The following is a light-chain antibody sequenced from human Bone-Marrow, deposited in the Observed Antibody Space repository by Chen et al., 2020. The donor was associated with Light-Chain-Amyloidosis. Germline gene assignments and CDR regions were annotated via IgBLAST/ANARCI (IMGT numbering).Light chain of an antibody. CDR3: QSADSSGTYEVI. CDR1: DLPTKY. CDR2: RDT. Sequence: SYKLTQPPSVSVSPGQTARITCSGDDLPTKYAYWYQQKPGQAPVLVIHRDTERPSGISERFSGSSSGTTATLTLSGVQAEDEADYHCQSADSSGTYEVIVGGGTKLTVL. J-gene: IGLJ2*01. V-gene: IGLV3-25*03.